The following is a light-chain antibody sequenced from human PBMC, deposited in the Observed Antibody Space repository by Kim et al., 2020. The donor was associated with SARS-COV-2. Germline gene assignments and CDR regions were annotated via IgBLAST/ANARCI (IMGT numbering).Light chain of an antibody. CDR2: RNN. J-gene: IGLJ3*02. CDR3: SAWDSGVSAWV. Sequence: HTATLTCPGNSNGVGYQGAPWLQQHQGHPPKLLSFRNNNRPSGISERFSASRSGNTASLTITGLQPEDEADYCCSAWDSGVSAWVFGGGTQLTVL. V-gene: IGLV10-54*01. CDR1: SNGVGYQG.